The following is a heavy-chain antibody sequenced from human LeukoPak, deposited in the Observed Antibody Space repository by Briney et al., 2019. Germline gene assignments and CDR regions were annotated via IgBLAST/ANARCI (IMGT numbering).Heavy chain of an antibody. Sequence: GGSLRLSCAASGFTFSSYSMNWVRQAPGKGLEWVSSISSSSSYIYYADSLKGRFTISRDNAKNTLYLQMNSLRAEDTAVYYCARESMHYYDSSGYYSLDYWGQGTLDTVSS. CDR2: ISSSSSYI. V-gene: IGHV3-21*01. CDR3: ARESMHYYDSSGYYSLDY. D-gene: IGHD3-22*01. CDR1: GFTFSSYS. J-gene: IGHJ4*01.